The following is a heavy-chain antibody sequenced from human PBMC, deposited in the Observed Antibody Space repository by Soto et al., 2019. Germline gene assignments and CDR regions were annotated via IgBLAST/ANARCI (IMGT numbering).Heavy chain of an antibody. CDR3: ARPAATVIYYSGMDV. J-gene: IGHJ6*02. Sequence: TGGSLRISFAASGFPFIHYSMHWVRQAAGKGLEWVAIISFDGSNEHYADSVQGRFTISRDNSENTLYLQMNSLRADDTAVYYCARPAATVIYYSGMDVWGQGTTVTVSS. CDR2: ISFDGSNE. V-gene: IGHV3-30-3*01. D-gene: IGHD2-2*01. CDR1: GFPFIHYS.